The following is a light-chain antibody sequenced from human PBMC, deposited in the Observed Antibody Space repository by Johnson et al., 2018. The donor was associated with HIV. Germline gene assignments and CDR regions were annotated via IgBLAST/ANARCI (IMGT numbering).Light chain of an antibody. CDR3: GTWDSSLSAYV. Sequence: QSVLTQPPSVSAAPGQKVTISCSGSRSNIGNNYVSWYQQFPGTAPKLLISNNDKRPSGIPDRFSGSRSGTSATLGITGLQTGDEADYYCGTWDSSLSAYVFGTVTEVTV. J-gene: IGLJ1*01. V-gene: IGLV1-51*01. CDR1: RSNIGNNY. CDR2: NND.